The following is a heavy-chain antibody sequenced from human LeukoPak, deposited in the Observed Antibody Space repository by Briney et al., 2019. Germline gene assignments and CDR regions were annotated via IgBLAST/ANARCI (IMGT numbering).Heavy chain of an antibody. D-gene: IGHD5-12*01. CDR1: GGTFSSNA. J-gene: IGHJ4*02. CDR2: IIPIFGIA. CDR3: AREQEIGWKGATIEWYFDY. V-gene: IGHV1-69*04. Sequence: GASVKVSCKASGGTFSSNAISWVRQAPGQGLEWMGRIIPIFGIANYAQKFQGRVTITADKSTSTAYMELSSLRSEDTAVYYCAREQEIGWKGATIEWYFDYWGQGTLVTVSS.